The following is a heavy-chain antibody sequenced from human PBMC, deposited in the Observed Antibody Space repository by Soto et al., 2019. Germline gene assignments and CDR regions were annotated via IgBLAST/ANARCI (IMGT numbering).Heavy chain of an antibody. Sequence: ASVKVSCKASGYTFTSYAMHWVRQAPGQRLEWMGWINAGNGNTKYSQKFQGRVTITRDTSASTAYMELSSLRSEDTAVYYCARGDPIVVVVAATFIDYWGQGTLVTVSS. CDR1: GYTFTSYA. V-gene: IGHV1-3*01. CDR3: ARGDPIVVVVAATFIDY. D-gene: IGHD2-15*01. J-gene: IGHJ4*02. CDR2: INAGNGNT.